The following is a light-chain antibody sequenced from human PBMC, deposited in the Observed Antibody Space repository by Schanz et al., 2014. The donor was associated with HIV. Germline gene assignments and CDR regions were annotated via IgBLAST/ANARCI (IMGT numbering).Light chain of an antibody. V-gene: IGKV4-1*01. CDR2: WAS. CDR1: QSVLYTANNVNY. Sequence: DIVMTQSPDSLAVSLGERATINCKSSQSVLYTANNVNYLAWYQQKPGQPPKLLIYWASTRKFGVPDRFSGSGSGTDFSLTITSLQAEDVAVYFCQQYYTTPWTFGQGTKVEIK. CDR3: QQYYTTPWT. J-gene: IGKJ1*01.